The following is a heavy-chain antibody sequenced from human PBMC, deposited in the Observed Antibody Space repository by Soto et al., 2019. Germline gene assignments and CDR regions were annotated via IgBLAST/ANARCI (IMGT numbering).Heavy chain of an antibody. CDR2: IHSDGSST. CDR3: AGGDRGAFDL. J-gene: IGHJ3*01. Sequence: EVQLVESGGGLVRPGGSLRLSCAASGFTFSYYWMHWVRQAPGKGLVWVSRIHSDGSSTTYADFVKGRFIIYRDNARNTVDLQMNSVRVEDTAVYYCAGGDRGAFDLWGQGTVVTVSS. D-gene: IGHD1-26*01. V-gene: IGHV3-74*01. CDR1: GFTFSYYW.